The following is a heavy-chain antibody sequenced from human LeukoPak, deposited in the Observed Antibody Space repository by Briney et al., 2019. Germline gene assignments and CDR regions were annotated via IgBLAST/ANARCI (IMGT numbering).Heavy chain of an antibody. V-gene: IGHV4-39*07. CDR1: GGSISSSSYY. D-gene: IGHD3-22*01. J-gene: IGHJ4*02. Sequence: PSETLSLTCTVSGGSISSSSYYWGWLRQPPGKGLEWIGSIYYSGSTYYNPSLKSRVTISVDTSKNQFSLKLSSVTAADTAVYYCARGLAYFDYWGQGTLVTVSS. CDR3: ARGLAYFDY. CDR2: IYYSGST.